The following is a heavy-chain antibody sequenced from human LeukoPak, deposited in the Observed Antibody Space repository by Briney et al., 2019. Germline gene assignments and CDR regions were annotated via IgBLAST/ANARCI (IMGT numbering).Heavy chain of an antibody. Sequence: SETLSLTCTVSGGSVSSGSYYWSWIRQPPGKGLEWIGYIYYSGSTNYNPSLKSRVTISVDTSKNQFSLKLSSMTAADTAVYYCARLGWYYPYYYYGMDVWGQGTTVTVSS. CDR1: GGSVSSGSYY. CDR3: ARLGWYYPYYYYGMDV. V-gene: IGHV4-61*01. D-gene: IGHD6-19*01. J-gene: IGHJ6*02. CDR2: IYYSGST.